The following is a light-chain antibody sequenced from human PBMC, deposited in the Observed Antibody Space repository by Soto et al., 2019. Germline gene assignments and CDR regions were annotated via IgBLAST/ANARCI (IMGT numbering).Light chain of an antibody. J-gene: IGKJ2*01. CDR2: DAS. CDR3: QQYGSSPYT. V-gene: IGKV3-20*01. CDR1: QSVSSSF. Sequence: EIVLTQSPGTLSLSPGDRATLSCRASQSVSSSFLAWYRQKPGQAPRLLIYDASSRATGIPDRFSGSGSGTDLTLTISRLQPEDFAVYYCQQYGSSPYTFGQGTKLEIK.